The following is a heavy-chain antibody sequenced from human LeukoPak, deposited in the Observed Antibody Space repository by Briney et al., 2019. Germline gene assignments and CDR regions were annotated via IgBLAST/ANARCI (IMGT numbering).Heavy chain of an antibody. Sequence: SETLSLTCTVSGGSIINHYCSWIRQPPGKGLEWIGYIYYSGSPTYNPSLESRVTISMDTFNNQFSLHLSSVTAADTAMYYCARAVLDSSSLNSWGQGTLVTVSS. CDR2: IYYSGSP. CDR3: ARAVLDSSSLNS. CDR1: GGSIINHY. D-gene: IGHD6-13*01. V-gene: IGHV4-59*11. J-gene: IGHJ4*02.